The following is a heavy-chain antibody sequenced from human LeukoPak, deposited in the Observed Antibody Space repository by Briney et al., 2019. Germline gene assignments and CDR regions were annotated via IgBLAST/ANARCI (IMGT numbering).Heavy chain of an antibody. CDR1: GFTFSSYG. CDR2: IWYDGSKK. CDR3: ARGNWNNVGGMDV. Sequence: PGGSLRLSCGASGFTFSSYGMHWVRQAPGKGLEWVAVIWYDGSKKYYAESVKGRFTISRDNSKNTLYLQMNSLRVEDTAVYYCARGNWNNVGGMDVWGQGTTVTVSS. V-gene: IGHV3-33*01. J-gene: IGHJ6*02. D-gene: IGHD1/OR15-1a*01.